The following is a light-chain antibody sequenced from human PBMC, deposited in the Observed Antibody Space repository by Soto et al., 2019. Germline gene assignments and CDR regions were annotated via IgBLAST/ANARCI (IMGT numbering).Light chain of an antibody. Sequence: DIQMTQSPSSLSASVGDRVTITCRASQSISSYLNWYQQKPGKAPKLLIYAASSLQSGVPSRFSGSGSGTDFTLTISSLQPEDFATYDCQQSYSTPQTFGQGTKVDIK. CDR2: AAS. J-gene: IGKJ1*01. CDR3: QQSYSTPQT. CDR1: QSISSY. V-gene: IGKV1-39*01.